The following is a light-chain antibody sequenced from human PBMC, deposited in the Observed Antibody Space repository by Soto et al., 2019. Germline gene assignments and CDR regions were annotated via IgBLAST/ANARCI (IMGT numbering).Light chain of an antibody. J-gene: IGLJ2*01. CDR2: EVT. CDR1: SSDVGGYNY. V-gene: IGLV2-14*01. Sequence: QSVLTQPASVSGSLGQSITISCTGTSSDVGGYNYVSWYQQHPGKDPKVVIFEVTYRPSGVSSRFSGSKSGNTASLTVSGLQAEDEGDYYCISYTSTSTVVFGGGTNLTVL. CDR3: ISYTSTSTVV.